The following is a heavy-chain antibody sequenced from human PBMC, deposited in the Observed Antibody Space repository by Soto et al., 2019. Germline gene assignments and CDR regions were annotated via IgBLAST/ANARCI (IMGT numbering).Heavy chain of an antibody. D-gene: IGHD6-19*01. CDR1: GYTFTGYY. J-gene: IGHJ6*02. V-gene: IGHV1-2*02. CDR2: INPNSGGT. CDR3: ARGGAVAGTTYYYYGMDV. Sequence: QVQLVQSGAEVKKPGASVKVSCKASGYTFTGYYMHWVRQAPGQGLEWMGWINPNSGGTNYAQKFQGRVTMNRDTSISTAYRELSRPRSDDTAVYYCARGGAVAGTTYYYYGMDVWGQGTTVTVSS.